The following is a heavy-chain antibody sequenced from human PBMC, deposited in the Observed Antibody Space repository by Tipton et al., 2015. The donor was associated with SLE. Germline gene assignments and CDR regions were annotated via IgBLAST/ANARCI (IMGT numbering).Heavy chain of an antibody. V-gene: IGHV4-34*01. CDR2: INHSGST. CDR1: GGSFSGYY. Sequence: TLSLTCAVYGGSFSGYYWSWIRQPPGKGLEWIGEINHSGSTNYNPSLKSRVTISVDTSKNQFSLKLSSATAADTAVYYCAVRDFWSPKGAFDIWGQGTMVTVSS. J-gene: IGHJ3*02. D-gene: IGHD3-3*01. CDR3: AVRDFWSPKGAFDI.